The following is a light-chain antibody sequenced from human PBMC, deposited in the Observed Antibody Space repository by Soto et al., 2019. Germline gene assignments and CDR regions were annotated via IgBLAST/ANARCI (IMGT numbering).Light chain of an antibody. Sequence: QSALTQPHSVSGSPGQSVTISCTGTSSDVGGYNYVSWYQQHPGKAPKLMIYDVSKRPSGVPDRFSGSKSGNTASLTISGLQAEDGADYYCCSYAGSYTFVFGSGTKVTVL. V-gene: IGLV2-11*01. CDR2: DVS. CDR1: SSDVGGYNY. J-gene: IGLJ1*01. CDR3: CSYAGSYTFV.